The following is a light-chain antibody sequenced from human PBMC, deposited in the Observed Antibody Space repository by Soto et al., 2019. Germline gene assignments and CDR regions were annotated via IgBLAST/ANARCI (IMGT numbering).Light chain of an antibody. J-gene: IGKJ1*01. V-gene: IGKV4-1*01. CDR2: WAS. CDR3: QQYYSTLRT. Sequence: DIMMTQSPDSLAVSLGERATINCKSSQSVLYSSNNKNYLAWYQQKPGQPPKLLIYWASTRESGVPDRFSGSGSGTEFTLTISSLQAEDVAVYYCQQYYSTLRTFGQGTKVEIK. CDR1: QSVLYSSNNKNY.